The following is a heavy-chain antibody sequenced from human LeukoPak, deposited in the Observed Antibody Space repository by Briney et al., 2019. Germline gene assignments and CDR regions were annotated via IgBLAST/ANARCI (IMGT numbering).Heavy chain of an antibody. V-gene: IGHV4-39*01. J-gene: IGHJ2*01. CDR3: ARHYSYGYWYFDL. D-gene: IGHD5-18*01. CDR2: IYYSGSP. CDR1: GGSIGTSSYY. Sequence: SETLSLTCTVSGGSIGTSSYYWGWIRQPPGKGLEWIGSIYYSGSPFYNPSLNSRVTISVDTSKNQFSLELSSVTAADTAVYYCARHYSYGYWYFDLWGRGTLVTVSS.